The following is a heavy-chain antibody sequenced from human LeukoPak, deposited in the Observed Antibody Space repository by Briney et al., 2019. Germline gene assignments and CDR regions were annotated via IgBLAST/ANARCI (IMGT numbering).Heavy chain of an antibody. V-gene: IGHV4-34*01. D-gene: IGHD6-13*01. CDR1: GGSFSGYY. CDR3: ARHPNRVAAAGRVNWYFDL. CDR2: INHSGST. Sequence: SETLSLTCAVYGGSFSGYYWSWIRQPPGKGLEWIGKINHSGSTNYNPSLKSRVTISVDTSKNQFSLKLSSVTAADTAVYYCARHPNRVAAAGRVNWYFDLWGRGTLVTVSS. J-gene: IGHJ2*01.